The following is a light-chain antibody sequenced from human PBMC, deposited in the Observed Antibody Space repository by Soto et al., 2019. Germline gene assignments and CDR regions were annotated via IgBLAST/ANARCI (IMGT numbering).Light chain of an antibody. CDR2: AAS. J-gene: IGKJ4*01. Sequence: DIQMTQSPSSLSASVGDRVTITCRASQTISNYLNWYQQKPGKAPKHLIYAASSLQSGVPSRFSGSGSGTDLTLTISSLQPEDFATYYCQQSYSTWLTFGGGTKVEIK. CDR1: QTISNY. CDR3: QQSYSTWLT. V-gene: IGKV1-39*01.